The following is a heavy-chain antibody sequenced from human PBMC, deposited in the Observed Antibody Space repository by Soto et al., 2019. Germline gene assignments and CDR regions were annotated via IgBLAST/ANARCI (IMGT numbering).Heavy chain of an antibody. CDR1: GYSFTSYG. D-gene: IGHD2-2*01. V-gene: IGHV1-18*01. CDR3: ARDLTIVPATHPRLANYGMDA. CDR2: ISPYNGHT. J-gene: IGHJ6*02. Sequence: ASVKVSCKASGYSFTSYGISWVRRAPGQGLEWMGWISPYNGHTQFVERFQGRVTMTTDTSTKTAYMELRNLRSDDTAHYYCARDLTIVPATHPRLANYGMDAWR.